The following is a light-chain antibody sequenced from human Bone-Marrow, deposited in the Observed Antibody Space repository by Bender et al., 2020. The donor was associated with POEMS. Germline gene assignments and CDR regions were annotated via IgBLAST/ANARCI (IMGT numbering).Light chain of an antibody. CDR2: GHN. J-gene: IGLJ3*02. CDR1: SYNIGRNT. CDR3: TAWDASLDGWL. Sequence: QSALTQPPSASGTRGQRVTISCFGSSYNIGRNTVNWYQQLPGTAPKLLIYGHNQRPSGVPDRFYGSKSGTSASLSISGLQPEDEADYHCTAWDASLDGWLFSGVTKLTVL. V-gene: IGLV1-44*01.